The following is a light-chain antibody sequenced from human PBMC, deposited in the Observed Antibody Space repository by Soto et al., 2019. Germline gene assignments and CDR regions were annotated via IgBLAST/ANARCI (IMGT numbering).Light chain of an antibody. J-gene: IGKJ4*01. V-gene: IGKV1-33*01. CDR2: DAS. CDR3: QQYDNLLLT. Sequence: DIQMTQSPSSLSASVGDRVTITCQASQDISNYLNWYQQKPGKDPKLLIYDASNLETGVPSRFSGSGSGTDFTVTISSLHPEDIATYYCQQYDNLLLTFGGGTRVEIK. CDR1: QDISNY.